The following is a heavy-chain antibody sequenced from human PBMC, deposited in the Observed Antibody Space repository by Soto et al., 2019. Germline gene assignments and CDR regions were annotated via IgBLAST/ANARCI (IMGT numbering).Heavy chain of an antibody. CDR3: ARTDYGDYVGFDY. J-gene: IGHJ4*02. D-gene: IGHD4-17*01. Sequence: PWETLCLTCTVSGCSISSYYWNWIRQPPGKGLEWIGYIYCSGSTNYNPSLERGVTISVGASKKNCSLKLSSVTAADTAVYYCARTDYGDYVGFDYWGQGTLVTVSS. CDR2: IYCSGST. V-gene: IGHV4-59*01. CDR1: GCSISSYY.